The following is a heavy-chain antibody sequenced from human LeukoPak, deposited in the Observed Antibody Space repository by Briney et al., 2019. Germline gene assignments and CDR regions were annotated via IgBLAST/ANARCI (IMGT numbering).Heavy chain of an antibody. J-gene: IGHJ4*02. CDR3: ARQRGGDDYRFDY. CDR2: FYYSGSS. CDR1: GVSFSGDY. V-gene: IGHV4-34*01. D-gene: IGHD5-12*01. Sequence: SETLSLTRAVYGVSFSGDYWSRIRQPPGEGLEWIGSFYYSGSSYYNPSLKSRVTISVDTSKNQFSLKLSSVTAADTALYYCARQRGGDDYRFDYWGQGTLVTVSS.